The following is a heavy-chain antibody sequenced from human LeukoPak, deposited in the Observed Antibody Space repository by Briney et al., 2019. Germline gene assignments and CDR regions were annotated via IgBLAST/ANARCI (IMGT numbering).Heavy chain of an antibody. CDR2: ISYDGSNK. CDR3: ARDAGSYNNGFDP. J-gene: IGHJ5*02. Sequence: PGRSLRLSCAASGFTFSSYAMHWVRQAPGKGLEWVAVISYDGSNKYYADSVKGRFTISRDNSKNTLYLQMNSLRAEDTAAYYCARDAGSYNNGFDPWGQGTLVTVSS. V-gene: IGHV3-30*04. CDR1: GFTFSSYA. D-gene: IGHD1-26*01.